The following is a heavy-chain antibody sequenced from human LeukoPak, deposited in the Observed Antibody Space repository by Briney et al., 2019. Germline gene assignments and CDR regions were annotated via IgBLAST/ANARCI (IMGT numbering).Heavy chain of an antibody. CDR3: TRSTYYYDSRGYYNEWYFDY. CDR1: GGSISSGGYS. CDR2: ICHSSSI. J-gene: IGHJ4*02. V-gene: IGHV4-30-2*01. Sequence: PSQTLSLTCAVSGGSISSGGYSWSWLRQPPGQGLKWIGYICHSSSIYYNASLKSRVTISVDRSKNQFSLKLSSVTAADTVVYYCTRSTYYYDSRGYYNEWYFDYWGQGTLVTVSS. D-gene: IGHD3-22*01.